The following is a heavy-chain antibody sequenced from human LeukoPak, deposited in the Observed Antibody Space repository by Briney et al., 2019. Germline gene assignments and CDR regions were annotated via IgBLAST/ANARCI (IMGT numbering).Heavy chain of an antibody. J-gene: IGHJ6*03. V-gene: IGHV1-69*01. CDR2: IIPIFGTA. CDR3: ARSRDIVVEPAAPYYMDV. Sequence: GSSVKVSCKASGGTFSSYAISWVRQAPGQGLEWMGGIIPIFGTANYAQKFQGRVTITADESTSTAYMELSSLRSEDTAVYYCARSRDIVVEPAAPYYMDVWGKGTTVTVSS. D-gene: IGHD2-2*01. CDR1: GGTFSSYA.